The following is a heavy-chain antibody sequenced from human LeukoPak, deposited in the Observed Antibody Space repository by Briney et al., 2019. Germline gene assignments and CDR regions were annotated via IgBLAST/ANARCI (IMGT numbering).Heavy chain of an antibody. Sequence: ASVKVSCKASGYTFTSYDINWVRQATGQGLEWMGWMYPNSGNTGYAQKFQGRVTMTRDTSTSTVYMELSSLRSEDTAVYYCASIGGSGSSEGYWGQGTLVTVSS. V-gene: IGHV1-8*01. CDR3: ASIGGSGSSEGY. D-gene: IGHD6-13*01. CDR2: MYPNSGNT. J-gene: IGHJ4*02. CDR1: GYTFTSYD.